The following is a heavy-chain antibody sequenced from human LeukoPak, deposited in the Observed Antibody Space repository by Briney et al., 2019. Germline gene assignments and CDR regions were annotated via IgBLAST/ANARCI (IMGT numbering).Heavy chain of an antibody. V-gene: IGHV1-8*01. D-gene: IGHD6-13*01. J-gene: IGHJ4*02. CDR3: ARGFSVEQLVHGY. CDR2: MNPNSGNT. CDR1: GYSFTSYD. Sequence: ASVKVSCKASGYSFTSYDINWVRQATGQGLEWMGWMNPNSGNTGYAQKFQGRVTMTRNTSISTAYMELSSLRSEDTAVYYCARGFSVEQLVHGYWGQGTLVTVSS.